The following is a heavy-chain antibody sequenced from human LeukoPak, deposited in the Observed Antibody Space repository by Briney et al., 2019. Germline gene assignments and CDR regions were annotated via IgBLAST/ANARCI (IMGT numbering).Heavy chain of an antibody. D-gene: IGHD3-16*02. J-gene: IGHJ4*02. CDR1: GGSISSYY. V-gene: IGHV4-59*01. CDR3: ARYIWGSYPTFEDY. Sequence: SETLSLTCTVSGGSISSYYWSWIRQPPGKGLEWIGYISYSGSTNYNPSLKSRVTISVDTSKNQFSLRLSSVTAADTAVYYCARYIWGSYPTFEDYWGQGTLVTVSS. CDR2: ISYSGST.